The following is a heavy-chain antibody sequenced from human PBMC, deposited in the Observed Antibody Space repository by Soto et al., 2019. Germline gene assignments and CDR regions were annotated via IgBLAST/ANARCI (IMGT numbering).Heavy chain of an antibody. D-gene: IGHD2-21*02. Sequence: QVQLQESGPGLVKSSQTLSLTCTVSGGSISSGGYYWSWIRHHPGKGLEWIGYVYYSGSTYYNPSLKSRVTISLDTSKNQFSLKLSSVTAADTAVYYCARVFCGGNCYPNYWGQGTLVTVSS. J-gene: IGHJ4*02. CDR3: ARVFCGGNCYPNY. CDR2: VYYSGST. V-gene: IGHV4-31*03. CDR1: GGSISSGGYY.